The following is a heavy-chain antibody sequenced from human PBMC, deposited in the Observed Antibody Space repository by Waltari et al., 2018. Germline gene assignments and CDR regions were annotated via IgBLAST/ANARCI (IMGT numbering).Heavy chain of an antibody. D-gene: IGHD1-1*01. Sequence: EVQLVESGGGLVQPGGSLRLSCAASGFTFSSYWMSWVRPAPGKGLEWVANIKQDGSEKYYVDSVKGRFTISRDNAKNTLYLQMNSLRAEDTAVYYCAREQLPSGTWFDPWGQGTLVTVSS. CDR2: IKQDGSEK. V-gene: IGHV3-7*01. CDR1: GFTFSSYW. J-gene: IGHJ5*02. CDR3: AREQLPSGTWFDP.